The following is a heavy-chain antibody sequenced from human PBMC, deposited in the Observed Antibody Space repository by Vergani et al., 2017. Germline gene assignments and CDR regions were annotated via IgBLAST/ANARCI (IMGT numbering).Heavy chain of an antibody. J-gene: IGHJ3*02. CDR3: AKVGRSEVAGTFGAFDI. V-gene: IGHV3-23*01. Sequence: EVQLLESGGDLVQPGGSLRLSCAASGFTFIMHAMSWVRQAPGKGLEWVSILSASDRRTHYADSVKGRFTISRDNSKNTLFLHMKSLRPEDTAGYYCAKVGRSEVAGTFGAFDIWGQGTMVTVSS. D-gene: IGHD6-19*01. CDR1: GFTFIMHA. CDR2: LSASDRRT.